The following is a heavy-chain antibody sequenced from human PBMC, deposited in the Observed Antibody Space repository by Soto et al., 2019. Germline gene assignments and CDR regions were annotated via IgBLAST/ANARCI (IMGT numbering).Heavy chain of an antibody. CDR2: IYYSGST. D-gene: IGHD2-2*01. CDR1: GGSISSSSYY. CDR3: ARPSGSTTHYGMDV. Sequence: SETLSLTCTASGGSISSSSYYWGWIRQPPGKGLEWIGSIYYSGSTYYNPSLKSRVTISVDTSKNQFSLKLSSVTAADTAVYYCARPSGSTTHYGMDVWGQGTTVTVSS. V-gene: IGHV4-39*01. J-gene: IGHJ6*02.